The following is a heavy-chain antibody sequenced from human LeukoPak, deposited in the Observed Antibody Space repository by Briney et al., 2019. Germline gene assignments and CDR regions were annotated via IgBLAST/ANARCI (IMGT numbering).Heavy chain of an antibody. J-gene: IGHJ5*02. D-gene: IGHD3-3*01. CDR1: GYAFTSYA. V-gene: IGHV7-4-1*02. Sequence: GASVKVSCKASGYAFTSYAMNWVRQAPGQGLEWMGWINTSSGKPTYAQGFTGRFVFSLDTSVNTAYLQISSLRAEDTAVYYCAKDRGFRDFWSGYAPIDPWGQGTLVTVSS. CDR3: AKDRGFRDFWSGYAPIDP. CDR2: INTSSGKP.